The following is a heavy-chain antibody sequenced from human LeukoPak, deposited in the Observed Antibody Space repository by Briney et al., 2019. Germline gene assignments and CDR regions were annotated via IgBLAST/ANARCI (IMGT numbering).Heavy chain of an antibody. CDR1: GFTLSDYY. J-gene: IGHJ4*02. Sequence: GGSLRLSCAASGFTLSDYYMSWIRQAPGKGLEWVSYISTSGFTIYYADSVKGRFTISRDNAKNSLYLQMNSLRAEDTAVYYCASGGTSSRSENWGQGTLVTVSS. CDR2: ISTSGFTI. CDR3: ASGGTSSRSEN. V-gene: IGHV3-11*01. D-gene: IGHD6-13*01.